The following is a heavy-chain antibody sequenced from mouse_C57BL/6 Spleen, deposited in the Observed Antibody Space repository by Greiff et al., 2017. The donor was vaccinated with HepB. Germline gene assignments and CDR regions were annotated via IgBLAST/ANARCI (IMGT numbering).Heavy chain of an antibody. Sequence: EVQLQQSGAELVRPGASVKLSCTASGFNIKDYYMHWVKQSPEQGLEWIGRIDPEDGDTEYAPKFQGKATMTADTSSNTAYLQLSSLTSEDTAVYYCTRLITTVEGWYFDVWGTGTTVTVSS. CDR2: IDPEDGDT. V-gene: IGHV14-1*01. CDR3: TRLITTVEGWYFDV. CDR1: GFNIKDYY. D-gene: IGHD1-1*01. J-gene: IGHJ1*03.